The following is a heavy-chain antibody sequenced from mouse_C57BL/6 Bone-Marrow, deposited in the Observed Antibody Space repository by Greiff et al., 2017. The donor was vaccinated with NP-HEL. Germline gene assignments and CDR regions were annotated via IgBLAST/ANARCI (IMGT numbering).Heavy chain of an antibody. CDR3: AISLYYYFAWFAY. D-gene: IGHD1-1*01. CDR1: GYTFTSYW. V-gene: IGHV1-53*01. Sequence: VQLQQPGTELVKPGASVKLSCKASGYTFTSYWMHWVKQRPGQGLEWIGNINPSNGGTNYNEKFKSKATLTVDKSSSTAYMQLSSLTSEDSAVYYCAISLYYYFAWFAYWGQGTLVTVSA. J-gene: IGHJ3*01. CDR2: INPSNGGT.